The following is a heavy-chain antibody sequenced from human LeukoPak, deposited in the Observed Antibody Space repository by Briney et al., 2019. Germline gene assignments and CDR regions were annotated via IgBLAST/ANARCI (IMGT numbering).Heavy chain of an antibody. Sequence: GGSLRLSCAASGFTFSSYAMSWVRQAPGKGLVWVSAISGSGGSTYYADSVKGRFTISRDNSKNTLYLQMNSLRAEDTAVYYCAKDGIVGATNYYYGMDVWGQGTTVTVSS. J-gene: IGHJ6*02. CDR3: AKDGIVGATNYYYGMDV. V-gene: IGHV3-23*01. CDR1: GFTFSSYA. CDR2: ISGSGGST. D-gene: IGHD1-26*01.